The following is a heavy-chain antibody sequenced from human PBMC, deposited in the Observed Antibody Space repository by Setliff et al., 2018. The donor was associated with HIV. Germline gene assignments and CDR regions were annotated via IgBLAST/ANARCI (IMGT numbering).Heavy chain of an antibody. CDR2: IHHTGAT. V-gene: IGHV4-38-2*01. Sequence: PSETLSLTCVVSGYSIGTGYHWAWIRQSPGKGLEWIANIHHTGATYYSPSLKSRATISMDKSNNHFSLDLTSVTATDTAMYYCATYGSGSALEYWGQGTLVT. D-gene: IGHD3-10*01. CDR1: GYSIGTGYH. J-gene: IGHJ4*02. CDR3: ATYGSGSALEY.